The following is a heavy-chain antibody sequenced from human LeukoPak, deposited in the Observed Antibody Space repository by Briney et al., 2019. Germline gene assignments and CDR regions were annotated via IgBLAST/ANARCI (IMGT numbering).Heavy chain of an antibody. CDR3: AREALGHRYYGSLDY. J-gene: IGHJ4*02. CDR1: GFTFSSYG. V-gene: IGHV3-33*01. CDR2: IWYDGSNK. Sequence: GGSLRLSCEASGFTFSSYGMHWVRQAPGKGLEWVAVIWYDGSNKYYADSVRGRFTISRDNSKNTLYLQMNSLRAEDTAVYYCAREALGHRYYGSLDYWGQGTLVIVSS. D-gene: IGHD3-10*01.